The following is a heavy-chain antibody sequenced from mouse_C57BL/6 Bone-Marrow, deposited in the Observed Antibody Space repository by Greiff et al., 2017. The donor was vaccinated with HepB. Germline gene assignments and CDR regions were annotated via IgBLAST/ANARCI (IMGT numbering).Heavy chain of an antibody. D-gene: IGHD2-4*01. CDR3: ARGYDYDDLFFDY. Sequence: VQVVESGPGLVAPSQSLSITCTVSGFSLTSYAISWVRQPPGKGLEWLGVIWTGGGTNYNSALNSRLSISKENSKSQVFLKMNSLQTDDTARYYCARGYDYDDLFFDYWGQGTTLTVSS. J-gene: IGHJ2*01. CDR1: GFSLTSYA. CDR2: IWTGGGT. V-gene: IGHV2-9-1*01.